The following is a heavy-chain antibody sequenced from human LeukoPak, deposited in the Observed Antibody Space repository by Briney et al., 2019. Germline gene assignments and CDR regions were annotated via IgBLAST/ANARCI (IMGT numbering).Heavy chain of an antibody. Sequence: PGGSLRLSCAGSGFIVSSNYMSWVRQAPGKVLEWVSAISGSGGSTYYADSVKGRFTISRDNSKNTLYLQMNSLRAEDTAVYYSTARYYYGSGREYWGQGTLVTVSS. D-gene: IGHD3-10*01. CDR1: GFIVSSNY. CDR3: TARYYYGSGREY. V-gene: IGHV3-23*01. J-gene: IGHJ4*02. CDR2: ISGSGGST.